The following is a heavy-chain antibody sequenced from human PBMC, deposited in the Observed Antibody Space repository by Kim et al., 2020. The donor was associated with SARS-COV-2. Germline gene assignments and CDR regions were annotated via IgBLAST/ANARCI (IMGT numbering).Heavy chain of an antibody. J-gene: IGHJ6*02. Sequence: GGSLRLSCEVSGFTVSGSHMSWVRQAPGKGLEWVSVIYGGSSTYYADSVKGRFTISRHNSMNTVYLQLNSLRTEDTAVYYCARDQEYYDFWSGQSYGMDVWGQGTAVTDSS. CDR3: ARDQEYYDFWSGQSYGMDV. D-gene: IGHD3-3*01. V-gene: IGHV3-53*04. CDR2: IYGGSST. CDR1: GFTVSGSH.